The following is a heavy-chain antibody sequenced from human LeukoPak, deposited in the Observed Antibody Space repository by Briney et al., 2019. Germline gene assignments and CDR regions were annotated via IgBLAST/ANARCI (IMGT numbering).Heavy chain of an antibody. CDR3: ARLNAAGYGDYRLDDAFDI. V-gene: IGHV5-51*01. Sequence: GESLKISFKGSGYSFTSYWIGWVRPMPGKGLEWMGIIYPGDSDTRYSPSFQGQVTISADKSISTAYLQWSSLKASDTAMYYCARLNAAGYGDYRLDDAFDIWGQGTMVTVSS. J-gene: IGHJ3*02. D-gene: IGHD4-17*01. CDR1: GYSFTSYW. CDR2: IYPGDSDT.